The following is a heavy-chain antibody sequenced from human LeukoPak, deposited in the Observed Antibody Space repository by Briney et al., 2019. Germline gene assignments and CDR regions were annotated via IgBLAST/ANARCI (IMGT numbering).Heavy chain of an antibody. V-gene: IGHV1-69*13. CDR2: IIPIFGTA. D-gene: IGHD3-22*01. J-gene: IGHJ4*02. CDR3: ARDQSSGYFAENYFDY. Sequence: SVKVSCKASGGTFSRYAISWVRQAPGQGLEWMGGIIPIFGTANYAQKFQGRVTITADESTSTAYMELSSLRSEDTAVYYCARDQSSGYFAENYFDYWGQGTLVTVSS. CDR1: GGTFSRYA.